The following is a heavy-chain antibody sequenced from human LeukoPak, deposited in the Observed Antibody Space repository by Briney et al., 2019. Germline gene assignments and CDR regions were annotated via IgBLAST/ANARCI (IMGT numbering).Heavy chain of an antibody. Sequence: HSGGSLRLSCAASGFTFSSYAMSWVRQAPGKGLEWVSAISGSGGSTYYADSVKGRFTISRDNSKNTLYLQMNSLRAEDTAVYYCAKDQGQQLSLDYWGQGTLVTVSS. CDR1: GFTFSSYA. D-gene: IGHD6-13*01. J-gene: IGHJ4*02. CDR3: AKDQGQQLSLDY. V-gene: IGHV3-23*01. CDR2: ISGSGGST.